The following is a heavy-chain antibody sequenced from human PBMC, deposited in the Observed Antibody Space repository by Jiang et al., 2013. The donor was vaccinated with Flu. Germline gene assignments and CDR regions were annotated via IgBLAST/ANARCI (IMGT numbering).Heavy chain of an antibody. V-gene: IGHV1-46*01. CDR3: AKGPYSSGRFDY. D-gene: IGHD6-19*01. Sequence: SGAEVKMPGASVEVSCKASGRTFSGHYMHWMRQAPGQGLEWMGRISPDGGHTNYAQKFQGRVTMTRDPSTTTVNMELNSLRSEDTAVYFCAKGPYSSGRFDYWGQGTLVTVSS. J-gene: IGHJ4*02. CDR1: GRTFSGHY. CDR2: ISPDGGHT.